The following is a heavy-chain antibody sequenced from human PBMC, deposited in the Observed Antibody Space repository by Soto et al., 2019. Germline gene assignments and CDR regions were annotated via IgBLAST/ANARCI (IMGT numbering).Heavy chain of an antibody. Sequence: ASVKVSCKASGYTFTSYAMHWVRQAPGQRLEWMGWINAGNGNTKYSQKFQGRVTITRDTSASTAYMELSSLRSEDTAVYYCARGIITIYYYGMDVWGQGTTVTVSS. V-gene: IGHV1-3*01. CDR1: GYTFTSYA. CDR3: ARGIITIYYYGMDV. D-gene: IGHD2-2*01. CDR2: INAGNGNT. J-gene: IGHJ6*02.